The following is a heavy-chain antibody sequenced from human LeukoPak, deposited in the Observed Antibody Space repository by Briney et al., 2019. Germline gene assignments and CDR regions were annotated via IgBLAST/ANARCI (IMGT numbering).Heavy chain of an antibody. V-gene: IGHV4-39*01. CDR2: IYSGGST. CDR1: GGSISSSSYY. Sequence: KPSETLSLTCTVSGGSISSSSYYWGWIRQPPGKGLEWIGSIYSGGSTYYNPSLKSRVTISVDTSKNQFSLKLSSVTAADTAVYYCARGFRILVVPAVGGLFDYWGQGTLVTVSS. D-gene: IGHD2-2*01. CDR3: ARGFRILVVPAVGGLFDY. J-gene: IGHJ4*02.